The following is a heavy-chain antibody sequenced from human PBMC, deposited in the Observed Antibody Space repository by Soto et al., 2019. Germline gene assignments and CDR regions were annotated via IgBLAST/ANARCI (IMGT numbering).Heavy chain of an antibody. CDR3: ARDIGADFFDY. J-gene: IGHJ4*02. CDR1: GFTFSNYA. CDR2: ISDNGANT. Sequence: GGSLRLSCIASGFTFSNYAMSWVRQAPGKGLEWVSTISDNGANTFIGDSMKDHFDISRDNSKNTVSLHLSTVRAEDTAIYYCARDIGADFFDYWGQGTPVTVSS. D-gene: IGHD6-25*01. V-gene: IGHV3-23*01.